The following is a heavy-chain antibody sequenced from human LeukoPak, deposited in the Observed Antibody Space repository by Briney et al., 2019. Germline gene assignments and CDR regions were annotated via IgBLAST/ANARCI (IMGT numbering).Heavy chain of an antibody. Sequence: SETLSLTCAVSGGSISSSNWWSWVRQPPGKGLEWIGEIYHSGSTNYNPSLKSRVTISVDKSKNQFSLKLSSVTAADTAVYYCARAGIAAAGTYYYYYMDVWGKGTTVTVSS. CDR1: GGSISSSNW. J-gene: IGHJ6*03. CDR3: ARAGIAAAGTYYYYYMDV. D-gene: IGHD6-13*01. CDR2: IYHSGST. V-gene: IGHV4-4*02.